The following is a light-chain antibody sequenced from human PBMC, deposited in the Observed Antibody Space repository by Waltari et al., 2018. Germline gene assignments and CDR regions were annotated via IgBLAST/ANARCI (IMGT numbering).Light chain of an antibody. CDR3: QQYLITPPT. J-gene: IGKJ1*01. Sequence: DIVMTQSPDSLAVSLGERATINCKSSQSVLYSSNNKNYLAWYQQKPGQPPKLLIYWASTRESGVPDRFSGSGSGTDFTLTISSLQAEDVAVYYCQQYLITPPTFGQGTKVEIK. V-gene: IGKV4-1*01. CDR2: WAS. CDR1: QSVLYSSNNKNY.